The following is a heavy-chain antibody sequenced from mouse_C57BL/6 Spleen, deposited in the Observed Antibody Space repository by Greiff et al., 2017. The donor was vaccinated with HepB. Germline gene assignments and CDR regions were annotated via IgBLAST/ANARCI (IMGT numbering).Heavy chain of an antibody. CDR1: GYTFTSYW. J-gene: IGHJ2*01. CDR3: AREGWLPNYFDH. Sequence: VQLQQPGAELVKPGASVKLSCKASGYTFTSYWMHWVKQRPGQGLEWIGMIHPNSGSTNYNEKFKSKATLTVDKSSSTAYMQLSSLTSEDSAVYYCAREGWLPNYFDHWGQGTTLTVSS. CDR2: IHPNSGST. V-gene: IGHV1-64*01. D-gene: IGHD2-3*01.